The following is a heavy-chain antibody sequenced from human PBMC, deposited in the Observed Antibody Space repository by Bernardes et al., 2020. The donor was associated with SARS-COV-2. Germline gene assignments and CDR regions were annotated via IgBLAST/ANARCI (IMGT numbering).Heavy chain of an antibody. CDR3: ARAPVGDYGDWFDP. D-gene: IGHD4-17*01. CDR2: IYYSGSA. CDR1: GVSISSFY. V-gene: IGHV4-59*01. J-gene: IGHJ5*02. Sequence: SETLSLTCTVSGVSISSFYWNWIRQPPGKGLEWIGYIYYSGSANYNPSLKSRVAMSVDTSKNQFSLKLSSVTAADTAVYYCARAPVGDYGDWFDPWGQGTPVTVSS.